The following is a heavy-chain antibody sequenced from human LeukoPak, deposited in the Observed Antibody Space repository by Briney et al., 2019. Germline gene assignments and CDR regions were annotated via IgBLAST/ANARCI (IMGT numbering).Heavy chain of an antibody. J-gene: IGHJ5*02. CDR3: AKSLSVAGTGPFDP. CDR1: GFTFSSYS. CDR2: ISSSSSYI. Sequence: KTGGSLRLSCAASGFTFSSYSMNWVRQAPGKGLEWVSSISSSSSYIYHADSVKGRFTISRDDAKNSLYLQMNSLRAEDTAVYYCAKSLSVAGTGPFDPWGQGTLVTVSS. V-gene: IGHV3-21*04. D-gene: IGHD6-19*01.